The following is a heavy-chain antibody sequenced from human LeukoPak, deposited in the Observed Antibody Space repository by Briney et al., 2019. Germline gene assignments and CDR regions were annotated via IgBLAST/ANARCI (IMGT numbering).Heavy chain of an antibody. D-gene: IGHD3-10*01. Sequence: GGSLRLSCVASGFTFSSQSMNWVRQAPGKGLEWVSSISTSSTYTYYADSVKGRFTISRDNSKNTLYLQMNSLRAEDTAVYYCARDHEGGVDYWGQGTLVTVSS. CDR3: ARDHEGGVDY. CDR1: GFTFSSQS. V-gene: IGHV3-21*04. J-gene: IGHJ4*02. CDR2: ISTSSTYT.